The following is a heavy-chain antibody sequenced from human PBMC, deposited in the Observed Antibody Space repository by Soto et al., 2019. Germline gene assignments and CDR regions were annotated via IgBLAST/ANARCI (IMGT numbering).Heavy chain of an antibody. Sequence: ASVKVSCKASGYTFTSYYMHWVRQAPGQGLEWMGIINPSGGSTSYAQKFQGRVTMTRDTSTSTVYMELSSLRSEDTAVYYCARVGDSGFFYYYYYGMDVWGQGTTVTVSS. V-gene: IGHV1-46*01. CDR3: ARVGDSGFFYYYYYGMDV. CDR2: INPSGGST. CDR1: GYTFTSYY. J-gene: IGHJ6*02. D-gene: IGHD3-16*01.